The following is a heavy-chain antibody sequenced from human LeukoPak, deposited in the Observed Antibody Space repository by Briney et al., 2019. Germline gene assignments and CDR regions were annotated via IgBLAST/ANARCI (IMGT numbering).Heavy chain of an antibody. D-gene: IGHD2-2*01. Sequence: SVTVSCKASGGSFSSYAISWVRQAPGQGLEWTGGIIPIFGTANYAQKFQGRVTITADESTSTAYMELSSLRSEDTAVYYCARGKSDTIVPDYWGQGTLVTVSS. CDR2: IIPIFGTA. V-gene: IGHV1-69*13. CDR3: ARGKSDTIVPDY. CDR1: GGSFSSYA. J-gene: IGHJ4*02.